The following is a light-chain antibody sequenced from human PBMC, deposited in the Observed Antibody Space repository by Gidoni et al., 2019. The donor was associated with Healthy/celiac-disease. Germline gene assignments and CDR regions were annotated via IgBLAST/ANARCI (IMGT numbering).Light chain of an antibody. J-gene: IGKJ3*01. CDR3: QQRSNWPRVT. Sequence: IALTQSPATLSLSPVEVSTLSCRARQRVSSYLAWYQQNPGQAPRLLIYDASNRATGTPARFSGSGSGTDFTLTISRQEPEDFAVYYCQQRSNWPRVTFGPGTKVDIK. CDR1: QRVSSY. CDR2: DAS. V-gene: IGKV3-11*01.